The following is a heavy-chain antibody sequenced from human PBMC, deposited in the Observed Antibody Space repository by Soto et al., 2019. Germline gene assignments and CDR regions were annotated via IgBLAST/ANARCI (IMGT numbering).Heavy chain of an antibody. Sequence: SQTLSLTCVISGDSVSSNSAAWNWISQSPSRGLEWLGRTYYRSKWYNDYAVSVKSRITINPDTSKNQFSLQLNSVTPEDTAVYYCARGAPGFEYSSRHPYYFDYWGQGTLVTVSS. CDR3: ARGAPGFEYSSRHPYYFDY. V-gene: IGHV6-1*01. D-gene: IGHD6-6*01. CDR1: GDSVSSNSAA. CDR2: TYYRSKWYN. J-gene: IGHJ4*02.